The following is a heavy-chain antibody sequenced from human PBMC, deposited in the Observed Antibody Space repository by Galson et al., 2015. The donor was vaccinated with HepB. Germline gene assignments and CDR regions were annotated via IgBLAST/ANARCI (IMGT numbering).Heavy chain of an antibody. D-gene: IGHD2-15*01. Sequence: SLRLSCAASGFTFSSYGMHWVRQAPGKGLEWVAVIWYDGSNKYYADSVKGRFTISRDNSKNTLYLQMNSLRAEDTAVYYCAKADKKEDPGYYYYGMDVWGQGTTVTVSS. V-gene: IGHV3-33*06. CDR3: AKADKKEDPGYYYYGMDV. J-gene: IGHJ6*02. CDR1: GFTFSSYG. CDR2: IWYDGSNK.